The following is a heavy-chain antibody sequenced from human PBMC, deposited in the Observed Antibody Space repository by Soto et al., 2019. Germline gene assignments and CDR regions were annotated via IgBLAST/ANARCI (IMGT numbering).Heavy chain of an antibody. J-gene: IGHJ5*02. Sequence: SETLSLTCTVSGGSISSYYWSWIRQPPGKGLEWIGYIYYSGSTNYNPSLKSRVTISVDTSKNQFSLKLSSVTAADTAVYYCARQTTSGYENNWFDPWGQGTLVTVSS. CDR2: IYYSGST. CDR1: GGSISSYY. CDR3: ARQTTSGYENNWFDP. D-gene: IGHD5-12*01. V-gene: IGHV4-59*08.